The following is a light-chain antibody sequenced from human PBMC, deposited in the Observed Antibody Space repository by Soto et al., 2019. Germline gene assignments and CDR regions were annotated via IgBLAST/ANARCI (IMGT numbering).Light chain of an antibody. J-gene: IGLJ1*01. CDR2: QVT. CDR1: SSDIGGYYY. CDR3: TSYSSSDIFYV. Sequence: QYALTRPASVSGSPGQSITISCTGTSSDIGGYYYVSWYQHHPGKAPKLLIYQVTNRPSRVSNRFSGSKSGNTASLTISGLQADDEADYYCTSYSSSDIFYVFGTGTKVTVL. V-gene: IGLV2-14*01.